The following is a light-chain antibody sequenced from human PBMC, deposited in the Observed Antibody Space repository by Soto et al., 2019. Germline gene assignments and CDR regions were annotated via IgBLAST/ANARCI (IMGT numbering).Light chain of an antibody. CDR2: GTS. CDR1: QSVSRKY. J-gene: IGKJ3*01. V-gene: IGKV3-20*01. CDR3: QQYGSSLFT. Sequence: EIVLTQSPGTLSLSPGERATLSCRASQSVSRKYLAWYQQKPGRAPRVLIYGTSMRASGVPERFSGGGSGTDFTLTITRLEPEDFTVYYCQQYGSSLFTCGPGTKVEFK.